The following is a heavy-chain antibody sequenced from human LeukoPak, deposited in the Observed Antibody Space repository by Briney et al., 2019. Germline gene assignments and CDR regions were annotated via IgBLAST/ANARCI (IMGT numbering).Heavy chain of an antibody. Sequence: PGRSLRLSCAASGFTFSSYAMHWVRQAPGKGLERVAVISYDGSNKYYADSVKGRFTISRDNSKNTLYLQMNSLRAEDTAVYYCARESGPGYCSGGSCYTYGMDVWGQGTTVTASS. V-gene: IGHV3-30-3*01. J-gene: IGHJ6*02. D-gene: IGHD2-15*01. CDR2: ISYDGSNK. CDR1: GFTFSSYA. CDR3: ARESGPGYCSGGSCYTYGMDV.